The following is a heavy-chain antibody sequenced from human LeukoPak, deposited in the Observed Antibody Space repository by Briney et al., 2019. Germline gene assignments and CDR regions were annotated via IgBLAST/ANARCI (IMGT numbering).Heavy chain of an antibody. CDR2: IKQDGSEK. Sequence: GGSLRLSCAASGFTFSSYWMSWVRQAPGKGLEWVANIKQDGSEKYYVDSVKGRFTISRDNAKNSLYLQMNSLRAEDTAVYYCAAGPRYCSGGSCYWGYFDYWGQGTLVTVSS. D-gene: IGHD2-15*01. J-gene: IGHJ4*02. V-gene: IGHV3-7*05. CDR3: AAGPRYCSGGSCYWGYFDY. CDR1: GFTFSSYW.